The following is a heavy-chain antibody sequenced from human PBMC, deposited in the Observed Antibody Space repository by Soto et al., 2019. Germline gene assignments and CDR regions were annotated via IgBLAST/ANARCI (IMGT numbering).Heavy chain of an antibody. D-gene: IGHD1-1*01. Sequence: SETLSLTCTVSGGSISSYYWSWIRQPPGKGLEWIGYIYYRGSTNYNPSLKSQVTISVDTSTSTVYMELSSLRSEDTAIYYGARDNNRPLDYWGPGTLVTVSS. V-gene: IGHV4-59*12. CDR1: GGSISSYY. CDR3: ARDNNRPLDY. J-gene: IGHJ4*02. CDR2: IYYRGST.